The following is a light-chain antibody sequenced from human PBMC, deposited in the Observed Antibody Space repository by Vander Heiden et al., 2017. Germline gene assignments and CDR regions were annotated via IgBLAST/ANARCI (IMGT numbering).Light chain of an antibody. CDR3: MQALQTPFT. V-gene: IGKV2-28*01. Sequence: EIVMTQSPLYLPVSPGEPASISCRSSQSLLHSNGYNYLDWYLQKPGQSPQLLIYLRFYRASGVPDRFSGSGSGTDFTLKISRVEAEDVGVYFCMQALQTPFTFGPGTKVEIK. J-gene: IGKJ3*01. CDR2: LRF. CDR1: QSLLHSNGYNY.